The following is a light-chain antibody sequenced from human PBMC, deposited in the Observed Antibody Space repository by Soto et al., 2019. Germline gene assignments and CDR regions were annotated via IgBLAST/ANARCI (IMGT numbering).Light chain of an antibody. CDR3: HHSHNAGGT. Sequence: IVLKQSLCTLGLCKDERATLSCISSQSVSNNYLAWYQQKPGQAPRLLIYGASTRATGIPARFSGSGSGTEFTLTIKSLKSEDYAVYLCHHSHNAGGTFGGGTKVDIK. CDR2: GAS. V-gene: IGKV3-15*01. J-gene: IGKJ4*01. CDR1: QSVSNN.